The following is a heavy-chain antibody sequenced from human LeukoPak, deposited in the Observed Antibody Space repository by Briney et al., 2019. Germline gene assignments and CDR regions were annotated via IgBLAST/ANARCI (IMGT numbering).Heavy chain of an antibody. D-gene: IGHD1-26*01. CDR2: ISGSGGST. CDR1: GFTFSSYA. J-gene: IGHJ4*02. V-gene: IGHV3-23*01. CDR3: ARDFSSVGATDY. Sequence: GGSLRLSCAASGFTFSSYAMSWVRQASGKGLEWVSAISGSGGSTYYADSVKGRFTISRDNAKNSLYLQMNSLRAEDTAVYYCARDFSSVGATDYWGQGTLVTVSS.